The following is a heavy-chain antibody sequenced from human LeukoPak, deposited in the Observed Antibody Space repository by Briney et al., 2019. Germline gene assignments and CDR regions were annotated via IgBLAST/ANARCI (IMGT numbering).Heavy chain of an antibody. V-gene: IGHV1-18*01. J-gene: IGHJ3*02. CDR1: GGTFSSYA. CDR3: ARPYYDSSGYRAFDI. D-gene: IGHD3-22*01. CDR2: ISAYNGNT. Sequence: ASVKVSCKASGGTFSSYAISWVRQAPGQGLEWMGWISAYNGNTNYAQKLQGRVTMTTDTSTSTAYMELRSLRSDDTAVYYCARPYYDSSGYRAFDIWGQGTMVTVSS.